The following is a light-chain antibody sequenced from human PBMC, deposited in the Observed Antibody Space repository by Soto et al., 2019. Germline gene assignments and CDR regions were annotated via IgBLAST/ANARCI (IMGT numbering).Light chain of an antibody. V-gene: IGKV3-15*01. CDR1: QGVWGY. CDR3: HQYYTWPRT. Sequence: EIVLTQSPATLSLSPGERATLSCRASQGVWGYLAWYQQKPGQAPRLVIHGASTRATDFPARFSGSGSGTEFTLTISSLQSEDIAVYYCHQYYTWPRTFGQGTKV. J-gene: IGKJ1*01. CDR2: GAS.